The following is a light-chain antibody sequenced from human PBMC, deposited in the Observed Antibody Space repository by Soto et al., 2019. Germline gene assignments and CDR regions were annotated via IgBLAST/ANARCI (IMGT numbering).Light chain of an antibody. Sequence: DIQMTQSPSSLSASVGDRVTITCRASQSISSFLNWYQQKPGEAPKLLIYAASSLQSGVPSRFSGSGSGTDFTLTISSLQPEDFATYHCQQSYSTPPTFGQGTKLEIE. CDR3: QQSYSTPPT. J-gene: IGKJ2*01. V-gene: IGKV1-39*01. CDR2: AAS. CDR1: QSISSF.